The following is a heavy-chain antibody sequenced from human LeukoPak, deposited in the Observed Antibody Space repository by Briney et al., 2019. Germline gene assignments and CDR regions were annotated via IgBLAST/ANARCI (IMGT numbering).Heavy chain of an antibody. CDR2: INTNTGNP. D-gene: IGHD3-16*02. Sequence: ASVKVSCKASGYTFTSYAMNRVRQAPGQGLEWMGWINTNTGNPTYAQGFTGRFVFSLDTSVSTAYLQISSLKAEDTAVYYCARGSDDYVWGSYRLSDYWGQGTLVTVSS. V-gene: IGHV7-4-1*02. CDR1: GYTFTSYA. CDR3: ARGSDDYVWGSYRLSDY. J-gene: IGHJ4*02.